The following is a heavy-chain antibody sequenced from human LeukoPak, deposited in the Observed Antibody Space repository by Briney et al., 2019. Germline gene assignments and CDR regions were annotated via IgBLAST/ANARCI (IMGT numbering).Heavy chain of an antibody. CDR3: ARLRLVVTAGDWFDP. D-gene: IGHD2-21*02. Sequence: PSETLSLTRTVSGGSISSSSYYWGWIRQPPGKGLEWIGGIYYSGNTYYNPSLKSRVTISVDTSKNQFSLKLSSVTAADTAVYYCARLRLVVTAGDWFDPWGQGTLVTVSS. CDR1: GGSISSSSYY. V-gene: IGHV4-39*01. CDR2: IYYSGNT. J-gene: IGHJ5*02.